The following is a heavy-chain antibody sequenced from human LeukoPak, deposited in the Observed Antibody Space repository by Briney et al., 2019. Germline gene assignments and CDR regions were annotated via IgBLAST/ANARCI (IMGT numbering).Heavy chain of an antibody. CDR2: IYYSGST. D-gene: IGHD3-22*01. CDR3: ARPAAYYDSSGYFLVGVFDI. J-gene: IGHJ3*02. V-gene: IGHV4-59*01. Sequence: SETLSLTCTVSGGSISSYYWSWIRQPPGKGLEWIGYIYYSGSTNYNPSLKSRVTISVDTSKNQFSLKPSSVTAADTAVYYCARPAAYYDSSGYFLVGVFDIWGGGAMVTVSS. CDR1: GGSISSYY.